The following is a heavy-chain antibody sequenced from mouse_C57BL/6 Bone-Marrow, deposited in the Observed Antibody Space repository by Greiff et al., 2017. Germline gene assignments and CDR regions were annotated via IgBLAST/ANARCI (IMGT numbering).Heavy chain of an antibody. D-gene: IGHD1-1*01. CDR3: ARSDYYGSSPFAY. CDR2: ILPSIGRT. CDR1: DSEVFPIAY. J-gene: IGHJ3*01. Sequence: VKLQQSGSELRSPGSSVKLSCKDFDSEVFPIAYMSWVRQKPGHGFEWIGGILPSIGRTIYGEKFEDKATLDADTLSNTAYLELNSLTSEDSAIYYCARSDYYGSSPFAYWGQGTLVTVSA. V-gene: IGHV15-2*01.